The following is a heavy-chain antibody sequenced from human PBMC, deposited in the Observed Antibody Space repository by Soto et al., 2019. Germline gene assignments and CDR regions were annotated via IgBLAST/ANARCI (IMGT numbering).Heavy chain of an antibody. V-gene: IGHV4-34*01. D-gene: IGHD2-15*01. CDR1: GGSFSGYY. CDR3: ATRKNIVVVVAATQGDASGSGNFAY. CDR2: INHSGST. Sequence: SETPSLTCAVYGGSFSGYYWSWIRQPPGKGLEWIGEINHSGSTNYNPSLKSRVTISVDTSKNQFSLKLSSVTAADTAVYYCATRKNIVVVVAATQGDASGSGNFAYWGQGTLVTVS. J-gene: IGHJ4*02.